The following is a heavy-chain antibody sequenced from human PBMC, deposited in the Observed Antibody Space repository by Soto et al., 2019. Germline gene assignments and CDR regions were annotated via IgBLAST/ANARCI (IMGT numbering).Heavy chain of an antibody. CDR1: GVPTSSGE. V-gene: IGHV4-59*08. J-gene: IGHJ4*02. CDR2: IYYSGSP. CDR3: AVLKYFHSSDYLVH. Sequence: SATLSLTRTVSGVPTSSGEWSFIRQPPGKRLEWIGYIYYSGSPNYNPSLKSRVDISIDTSKKQFSLKLSSVTAADTAVYYCAVLKYFHSSDYLVHWGQGTRVT. D-gene: IGHD3-22*01.